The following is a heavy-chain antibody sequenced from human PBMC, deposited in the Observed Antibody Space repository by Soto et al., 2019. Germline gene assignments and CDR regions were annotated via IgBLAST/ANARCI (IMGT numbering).Heavy chain of an antibody. D-gene: IGHD2-2*01. V-gene: IGHV3-30*03. CDR3: VGVVPAAMPEYFQP. Sequence: GGSLRLSCAASGFTFSSYGMHWVRQAPGKGLEWEAVISYDGSNKYYADSVKGRFTISRDNSKNTLYLQMNSLRAEDAAVYYCVGVVPAAMPEYFQPWGQGTLVTVSS. J-gene: IGHJ1*01. CDR2: ISYDGSNK. CDR1: GFTFSSYG.